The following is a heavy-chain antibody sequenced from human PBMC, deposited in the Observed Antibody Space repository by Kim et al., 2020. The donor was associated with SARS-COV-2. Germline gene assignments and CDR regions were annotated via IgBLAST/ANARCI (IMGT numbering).Heavy chain of an antibody. D-gene: IGHD3-16*01. J-gene: IGHJ4*02. CDR3: ARGGMITFWYFDY. CDR1: GYSISSGYY. Sequence: SETLSLTCTVSGYSISSGYYWGWIRQPPGKGLEWIGSIYHSGSTYYNPSLKSRVTISVDTSKNQFSLKLSSVTAADTAVYYCARGGMITFWYFDYWGQGTLVTVSS. CDR2: IYHSGST. V-gene: IGHV4-38-2*02.